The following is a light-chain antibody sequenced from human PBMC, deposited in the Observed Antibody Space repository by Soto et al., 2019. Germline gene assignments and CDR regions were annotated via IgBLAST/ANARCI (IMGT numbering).Light chain of an antibody. CDR1: QSVSSY. V-gene: IGKV3-11*01. CDR3: QQRTNWPVT. Sequence: DMVLTQSPATLSLSPGERATLSCRASQSVSSYLAWFQQKPGKAPRRLIYDASNRYTGFPARFSGSGSGTDVTLTISSLEPEDFAVYYCQQRTNWPVTFGEGTKVEIK. J-gene: IGKJ1*01. CDR2: DAS.